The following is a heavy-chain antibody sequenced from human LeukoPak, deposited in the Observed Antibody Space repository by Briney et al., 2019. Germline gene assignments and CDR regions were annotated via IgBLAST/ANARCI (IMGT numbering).Heavy chain of an antibody. CDR1: GFTFNTYA. CDR2: ISGSGGST. CDR3: AKGKGSSSSSIDW. J-gene: IGHJ4*02. Sequence: GGSLRLSCAASGFTFNTYAMSWVRQAPGKGLEWVSAISGSGGSTYYAGSVKGRFTISRDNSKNTLYLQIHSLRAEDTAVYYCAKGKGSSSSSIDWWGQGTLVTVSS. V-gene: IGHV3-23*01. D-gene: IGHD2-15*01.